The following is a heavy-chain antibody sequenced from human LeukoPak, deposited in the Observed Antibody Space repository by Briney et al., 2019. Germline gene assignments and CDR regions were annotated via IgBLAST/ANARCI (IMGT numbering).Heavy chain of an antibody. D-gene: IGHD6-13*01. J-gene: IGHJ4*02. CDR2: ILGSGGGDTT. CDR1: GFTFSSYA. Sequence: GGSLRLSCAASGFTFSSYAMSWVRQAPGKGLEWVSSILGSGGGDTTYYADSVKGRFTISRDNSKNTLYLQMNSLRAEDTAVYYCARPSPGGSSWEFDYWGQGTLVTVSS. CDR3: ARPSPGGSSWEFDY. V-gene: IGHV3-23*01.